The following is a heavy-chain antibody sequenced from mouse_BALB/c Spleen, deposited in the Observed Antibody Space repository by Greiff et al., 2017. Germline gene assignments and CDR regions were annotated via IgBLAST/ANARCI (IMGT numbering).Heavy chain of an antibody. CDR3: ARGITTVVDFDY. CDR2: INPSNGRT. V-gene: IGHV1S81*02. D-gene: IGHD1-1*01. CDR1: GYTFTSYW. Sequence: QVQLKQPGAELVKPGASVKLSCKASGYTFTSYWMHWVKQRPGQGLEWIGEINPSNGRTNYNEKFKSKATLTVDKSSSTAYMQLSSLTSEDSAVYYCARGITTVVDFDYWGQGTTLTVSS. J-gene: IGHJ2*01.